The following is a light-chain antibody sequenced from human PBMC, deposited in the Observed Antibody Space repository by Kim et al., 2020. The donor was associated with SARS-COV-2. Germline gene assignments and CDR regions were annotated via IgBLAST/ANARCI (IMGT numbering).Light chain of an antibody. CDR2: AAS. Sequence: ASVGDRVTITCRASQSISRFLNWYQQKPGKAPKLLIYAASNLQSGVPSRFSGSGSETEFTLTINSLQPEDFATYFCLQHRTYPITFGQGTRLEIK. J-gene: IGKJ5*01. V-gene: IGKV1-17*01. CDR3: LQHRTYPIT. CDR1: QSISRF.